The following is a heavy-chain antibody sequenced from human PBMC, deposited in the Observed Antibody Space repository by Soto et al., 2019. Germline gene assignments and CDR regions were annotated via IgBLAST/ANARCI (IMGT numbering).Heavy chain of an antibody. CDR1: GFTFKTYG. D-gene: IGHD3-3*01. CDR2: LSYDGVNK. J-gene: IGHJ4*02. Sequence: QVQLMESGGGVVQPGRSLRLSCAASGFTFKTYGIHWVRQVPGKGLQWVAALSYDGVNKFYADSVKGRFTISRDNSKNPVSLEMNNLRADDTAVYYCARDRGHVEWLPRQIDYWGQGTTVTVSS. CDR3: ARDRGHVEWLPRQIDY. V-gene: IGHV3-30*03.